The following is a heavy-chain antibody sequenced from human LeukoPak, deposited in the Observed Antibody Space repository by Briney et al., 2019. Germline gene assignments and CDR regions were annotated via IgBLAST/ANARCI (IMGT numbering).Heavy chain of an antibody. V-gene: IGHV4-34*01. Sequence: SETLSLTCAVYGGSFSGYYWSWIRQPPGKGLEWIGEINHSGSTNYNPSLKSRVTISVDTSKNQFSLKLNSVTAADTAVYYCARGYGSGSYYGYWGQGTLVTVFS. CDR1: GGSFSGYY. J-gene: IGHJ4*02. CDR3: ARGYGSGSYYGY. D-gene: IGHD3-10*01. CDR2: INHSGST.